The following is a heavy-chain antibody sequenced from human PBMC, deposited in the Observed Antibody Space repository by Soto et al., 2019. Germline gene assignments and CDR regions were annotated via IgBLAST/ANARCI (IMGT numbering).Heavy chain of an antibody. V-gene: IGHV1-69*02. J-gene: IGHJ5*02. Sequence: SVKVSCKASGGTFSSYTISWVRQAPGQGLEWMGRIIPILGIANYAQKFQGRVTITADKSTSTAYMELSSLRSEDTAVYYCAASSYDFWSGYYLDNWFDPWXQGTLVTVSS. D-gene: IGHD3-3*01. CDR1: GGTFSSYT. CDR2: IIPILGIA. CDR3: AASSYDFWSGYYLDNWFDP.